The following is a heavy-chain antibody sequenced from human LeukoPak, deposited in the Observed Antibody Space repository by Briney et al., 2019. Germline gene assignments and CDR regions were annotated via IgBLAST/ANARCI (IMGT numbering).Heavy chain of an antibody. CDR2: IYYSGST. CDR1: GGSISSYY. J-gene: IGHJ3*02. D-gene: IGHD1-26*01. CDR3: ARDSVPYSGSHGEAFDI. V-gene: IGHV4-59*01. Sequence: SETLSLTCTVSGGSISSYYWSWIRQPPGKGLEWIGYIYYSGSTNYNPSLKSRVTISVDTSKNQFSLKLSSVAAADTAVYYCARDSVPYSGSHGEAFDIWGQGTMVTVSS.